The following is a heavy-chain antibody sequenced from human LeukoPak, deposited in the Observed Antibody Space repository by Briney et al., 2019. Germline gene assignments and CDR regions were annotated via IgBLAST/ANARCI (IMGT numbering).Heavy chain of an antibody. J-gene: IGHJ4*02. V-gene: IGHV1-2*02. CDR1: GYTFTGYY. D-gene: IGHD5-18*01. CDR2: INPNSGGT. Sequence: ASVKVSCKASGYTFTGYYMHWVRQAPGQGLEWMGWINPNSGGTNYAQKFQGRVTMTRDTSISTAYMELSRLRSDDTAVYYCARATEGYSYGAIDYWGQGTLVTVSS. CDR3: ARATEGYSYGAIDY.